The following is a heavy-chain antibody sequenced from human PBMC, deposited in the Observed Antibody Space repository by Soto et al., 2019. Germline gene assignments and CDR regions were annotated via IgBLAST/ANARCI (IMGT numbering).Heavy chain of an antibody. Sequence: RASVKVSCKASGGTFSSYAISWVRQAPGQGLEWMGGIIPIFGTANYAQKFQGRVTITADKSTSTAYMELSSLRSEDTAVYYCARDRGIEGYYDSSGYYYFDYWGQGTLVTVSS. V-gene: IGHV1-69*06. D-gene: IGHD3-22*01. CDR3: ARDRGIEGYYDSSGYYYFDY. J-gene: IGHJ4*02. CDR1: GGTFSSYA. CDR2: IIPIFGTA.